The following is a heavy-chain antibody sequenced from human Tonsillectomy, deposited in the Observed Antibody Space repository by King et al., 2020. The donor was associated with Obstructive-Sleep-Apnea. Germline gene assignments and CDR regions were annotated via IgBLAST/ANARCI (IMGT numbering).Heavy chain of an antibody. CDR2: GYYSGRT. Sequence: QLQESGPGLVKPSQTLSLTCTFSGGYITIGDYYWSWILQPPGKGLEWIGYGYYSGRTYSNPSLKSRVTISGDTSKTQFSLKRSSVTAADTAVYYCARGNYYDSSGYYHRGEWFDPWGQGTLVTVSS. J-gene: IGHJ5*02. CDR3: ARGNYYDSSGYYHRGEWFDP. D-gene: IGHD3-22*01. V-gene: IGHV4-30-4*01. CDR1: GGYITIGDYY.